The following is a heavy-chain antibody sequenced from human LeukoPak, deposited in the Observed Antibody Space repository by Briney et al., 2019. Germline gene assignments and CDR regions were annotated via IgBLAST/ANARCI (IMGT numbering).Heavy chain of an antibody. Sequence: SETLSLTCTVSGGSISSSSYYWGWIRQPPGKGLEWIGGIYYSGSTYYNPSLKSRVTISVDTSKNQFSLKLCSVTAADTAVYYCAGESGSYHPRAFDIWGQGTMVTVSS. CDR3: AGESGSYHPRAFDI. V-gene: IGHV4-39*02. J-gene: IGHJ3*02. CDR2: IYYSGST. CDR1: GGSISSSSYY. D-gene: IGHD1-26*01.